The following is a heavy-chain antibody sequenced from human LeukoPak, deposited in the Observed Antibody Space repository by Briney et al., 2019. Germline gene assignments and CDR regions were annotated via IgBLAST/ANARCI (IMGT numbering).Heavy chain of an antibody. CDR3: ARGSTVGAHCADY. CDR1: GYTFTGYY. J-gene: IGHJ4*02. V-gene: IGHV1-2*02. D-gene: IGHD1-26*01. CDR2: INPNSGGT. Sequence: ASVKVSCKASGYTFTGYYMHWVRQAPGQGLERMGWINPNSGGTNYAQKFQGRVTMTRDTSISTAYMELSRLRSDDTAVYYCARGSTVGAHCADYWGQGTLVTVSS.